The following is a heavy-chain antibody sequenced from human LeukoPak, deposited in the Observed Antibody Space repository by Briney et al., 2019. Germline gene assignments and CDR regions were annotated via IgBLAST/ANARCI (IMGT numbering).Heavy chain of an antibody. Sequence: SETLSLTCTVSGGSISSGGYYWSWIRQHPGKGLEWIGYIYYSGSTYYNPSLKSRGTISVDTSKNQFSLKLSSVTAADTAVYYCARVRRTRSFDYWGQGTLVTVSS. V-gene: IGHV4-31*03. CDR2: IYYSGST. CDR1: GGSISSGGYY. CDR3: ARVRRTRSFDY. J-gene: IGHJ4*02. D-gene: IGHD1-7*01.